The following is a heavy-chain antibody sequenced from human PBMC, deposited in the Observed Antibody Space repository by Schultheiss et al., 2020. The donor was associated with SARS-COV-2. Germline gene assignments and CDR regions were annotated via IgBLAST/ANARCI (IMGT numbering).Heavy chain of an antibody. V-gene: IGHV3-21*01. CDR1: GFTFSSYS. D-gene: IGHD3-10*01. CDR2: ISSSSSYI. J-gene: IGHJ4*02. Sequence: GGSLRLSCAASGFTFSSYSMNWVRQAPGKGLEWVSSISSSSSYIYYADSVKGRFTISRDNAKNSLYLQMNSLRAEDTAVYYCARFGGSGNYYPFDFWGQGTLVTVSS. CDR3: ARFGGSGNYYPFDF.